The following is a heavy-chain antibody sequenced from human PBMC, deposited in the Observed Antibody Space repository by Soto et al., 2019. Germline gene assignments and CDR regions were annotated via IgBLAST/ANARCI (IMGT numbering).Heavy chain of an antibody. V-gene: IGHV3-33*01. CDR1: GFTFSSYG. D-gene: IGHD6-6*01. Sequence: QVQLVESGGGVVQPGRSLRLSCAASGFTFSSYGMHWVRQAPGKGLEWVAVIWYDGSNKYYADSVKGRFTISRDNSKNTLYLQMNNLRAEDTAVYYCARERNEGEYSSSSLWYFDLWGRGTLVTVSS. CDR2: IWYDGSNK. J-gene: IGHJ2*01. CDR3: ARERNEGEYSSSSLWYFDL.